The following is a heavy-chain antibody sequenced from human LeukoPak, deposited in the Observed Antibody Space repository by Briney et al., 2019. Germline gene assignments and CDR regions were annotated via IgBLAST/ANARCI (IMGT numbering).Heavy chain of an antibody. D-gene: IGHD6-19*01. Sequence: GGSLRLSCEVSGFTVSSYSMSWVRQAPGKGLEWVSAMTRDGRDILYADSVRGRFTIARDDAKNSVNLQVNSLRAEDTAVYYCARGPGIAVAPLQHWGQGTLVTVSS. CDR2: MTRDGRDI. J-gene: IGHJ1*01. V-gene: IGHV3-21*01. CDR3: ARGPGIAVAPLQH. CDR1: GFTVSSYS.